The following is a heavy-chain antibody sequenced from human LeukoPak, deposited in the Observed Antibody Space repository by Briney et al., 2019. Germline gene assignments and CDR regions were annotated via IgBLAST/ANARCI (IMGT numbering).Heavy chain of an antibody. CDR1: GFTFSNAW. V-gene: IGHV3-15*01. Sequence: NTGGSLRLSCAASGFTFSNAWMNWVRQAPGKGLQWVGRIRSKTDGGTTDYAAPVEGRFTISRDDSKNTLSLQMNSLKTDDTGVYYCARGALRWFDLWGQGTLVTVSS. J-gene: IGHJ5*02. CDR3: ARGALRWFDL. CDR2: IRSKTDGGTT.